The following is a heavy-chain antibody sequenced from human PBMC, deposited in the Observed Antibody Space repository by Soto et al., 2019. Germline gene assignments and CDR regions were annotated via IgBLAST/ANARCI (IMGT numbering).Heavy chain of an antibody. D-gene: IGHD3-22*01. CDR1: GDTITKLI. Sequence: SVKVSCKASGDTITKLIIGWVRQAPGQGLEWMGRINPLFDKADYAQKFQGRVTITADTSTSTAYMELSSLTSEDTAVYYCASSYYYDSSGYSSLYYYYGMDVWGQGTTVTVSS. CDR3: ASSYYYDSSGYSSLYYYYGMDV. J-gene: IGHJ6*02. CDR2: INPLFDKA. V-gene: IGHV1-69*02.